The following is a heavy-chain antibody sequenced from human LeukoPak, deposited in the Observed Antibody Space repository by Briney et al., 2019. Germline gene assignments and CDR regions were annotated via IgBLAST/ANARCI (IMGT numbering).Heavy chain of an antibody. CDR2: IIPIFGTA. Sequence: ASVKVSCKASGGTFSSYAISRVRQAPGQGLEWMGGIIPIFGTANYAQKFQGRVTITTDESTSTAYMELSSLRSEDTAVYYCARNRDYGDYDYYFDHWGQGTLVTVSS. J-gene: IGHJ4*02. CDR1: GGTFSSYA. CDR3: ARNRDYGDYDYYFDH. V-gene: IGHV1-69*05. D-gene: IGHD4-17*01.